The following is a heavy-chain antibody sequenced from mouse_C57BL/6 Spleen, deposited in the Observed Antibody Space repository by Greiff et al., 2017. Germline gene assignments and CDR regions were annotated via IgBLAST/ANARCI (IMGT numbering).Heavy chain of an antibody. CDR3: AIFTTDYAMDY. CDR2: LWSGGST. V-gene: IGHV2-2*01. D-gene: IGHD1-1*01. CDR1: GFSLPTYG. J-gene: IGHJ4*01. Sequence: QVQLKQSGPGLVQPSQSLSITCTVSGFSLPTYGVHWVRQSPGKGLEWLGVLWSGGSTDYNAAFISRLSISKDNSKSQVFFKMNSLQADDAAIYYCAIFTTDYAMDYWGQGTSVTVSS.